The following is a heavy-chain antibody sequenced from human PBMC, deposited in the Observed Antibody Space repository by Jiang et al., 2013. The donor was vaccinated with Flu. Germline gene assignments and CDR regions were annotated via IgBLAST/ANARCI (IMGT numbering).Heavy chain of an antibody. CDR1: GGSISSGGYY. J-gene: IGHJ4*02. Sequence: PGLVKPSQTLSLTCTVSGGSISSGGYYWSWIRQHPGKGLEWIGYIYYSGSTYYNPSLKSRVTISVDTSKNQFSLKLSSVTAADTAVYYCARVQEELDTAMDYFDYWGQGTLVTVSS. D-gene: IGHD5-18*01. CDR3: ARVQEELDTAMDYFDY. V-gene: IGHV4-31*03. CDR2: IYYSGST.